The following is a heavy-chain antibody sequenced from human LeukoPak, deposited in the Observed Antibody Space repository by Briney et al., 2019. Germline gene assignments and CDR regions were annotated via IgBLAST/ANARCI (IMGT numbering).Heavy chain of an antibody. Sequence: ASVKVSCKASGYTFTSYYMHWVRQAPGQGLEWMGIINPSGGSTSYAQKFQGRVTMTRDTSTSTVYMELSSLRSEDTAVYYCARGLEQWLPTGGFDYWGQGTLVTVSS. CDR3: ARGLEQWLPTGGFDY. CDR2: INPSGGST. V-gene: IGHV1-46*01. D-gene: IGHD6-19*01. CDR1: GYTFTSYY. J-gene: IGHJ4*02.